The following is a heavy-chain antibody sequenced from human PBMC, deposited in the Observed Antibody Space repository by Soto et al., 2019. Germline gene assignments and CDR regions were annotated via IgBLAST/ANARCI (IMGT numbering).Heavy chain of an antibody. CDR1: GGSFSGYY. CDR2: INHSGST. J-gene: IGHJ5*02. D-gene: IGHD6-13*01. V-gene: IGHV4-34*01. CDR3: ARIPGYSSRSGCWFDP. Sequence: SEILSLTCAVYGGSFSGYYWSWIRQTPGKGLEWIGAINHSGSTNYNPSLKSRVTISVDTSKNQFSLKLSSVTAADTAVYYCARIPGYSSRSGCWFDPWGQGTLVTVSS.